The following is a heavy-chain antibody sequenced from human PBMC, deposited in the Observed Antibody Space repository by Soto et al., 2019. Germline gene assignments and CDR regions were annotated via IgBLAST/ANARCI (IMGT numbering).Heavy chain of an antibody. CDR3: ARDQAKAMETSWFDP. D-gene: IGHD1-1*01. J-gene: IGHJ5*02. CDR1: GFTFSSYA. CDR2: ISYDGSNK. V-gene: IGHV3-30-3*01. Sequence: QVQLVESGGGVVQPGRSLRLSCAASGFTFSSYAMHWVRQAPGKGLEWVAVISYDGSNKYYADSVKGRFTISRDNSKNTLYLQMNSLSAEDTAVYYCARDQAKAMETSWFDPWGQGTLVTVSS.